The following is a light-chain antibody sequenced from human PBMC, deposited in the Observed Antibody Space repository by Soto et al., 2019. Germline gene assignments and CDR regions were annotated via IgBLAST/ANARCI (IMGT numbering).Light chain of an antibody. CDR1: QGVSSY. J-gene: IGKJ3*01. CDR2: DAS. Sequence: DIVLTQSPATLSVSPGERATISCRASQGVSSYLAWYQQKPGQAPRLLIFDASTRATGIPARFSGSGSGTDFTLTISSLEPEDFAVYYCQQRSNVVFTFGPGTKVEI. CDR3: QQRSNVVFT. V-gene: IGKV3-11*01.